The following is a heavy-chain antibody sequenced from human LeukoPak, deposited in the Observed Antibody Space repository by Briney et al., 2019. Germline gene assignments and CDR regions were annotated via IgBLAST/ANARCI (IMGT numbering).Heavy chain of an antibody. CDR2: IIPIFGTA. V-gene: IGHV1-69*05. CDR1: GGTFSSYA. Sequence: SVKVSCKASGGTFSSYAISWARQAPGQGLEWMGRIIPIFGTANYAQKFQGRVTITTDESTSTAYMELSSLRSEDTAVYYCARDFANYYDSSRLDYWGQGTLVTVSS. CDR3: ARDFANYYDSSRLDY. D-gene: IGHD3-22*01. J-gene: IGHJ4*02.